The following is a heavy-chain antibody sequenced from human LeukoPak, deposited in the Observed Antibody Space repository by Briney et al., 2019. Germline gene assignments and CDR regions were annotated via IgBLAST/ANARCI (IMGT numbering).Heavy chain of an antibody. CDR3: ARDYRLSIFGLPNSKNAFDF. J-gene: IGHJ3*01. D-gene: IGHD3/OR15-3a*01. Sequence: GGSLRLSCAAYGFTFSDYYMSWIRQAPGKGLEWVSYIGGRDGVTYYADSVKGRFTISRDNAQNSLYLQMNSLRVEDTATCYCARDYRLSIFGLPNSKNAFDFWGQGAMVTVSS. V-gene: IGHV3-11*04. CDR1: GFTFSDYY. CDR2: IGGRDGVT.